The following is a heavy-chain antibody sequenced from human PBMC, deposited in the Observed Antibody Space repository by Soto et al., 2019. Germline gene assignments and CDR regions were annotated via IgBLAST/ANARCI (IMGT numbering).Heavy chain of an antibody. CDR3: ARGDESSGFLENYFDH. V-gene: IGHV4-39*01. CDR1: GGSISSRGYY. Sequence: PSETLSLTCTVSGGSISSRGYYWGWIRQPPGKGLEWIGTIYYSGSTYYNPSLKSRVTIAVDTSKNQFSLKLSSVTAADTAVYYCARGDESSGFLENYFDHWGQGILVTVS. D-gene: IGHD3-22*01. CDR2: IYYSGST. J-gene: IGHJ4*02.